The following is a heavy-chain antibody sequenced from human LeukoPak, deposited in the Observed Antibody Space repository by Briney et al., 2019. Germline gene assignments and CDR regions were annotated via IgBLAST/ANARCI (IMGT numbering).Heavy chain of an antibody. J-gene: IGHJ4*02. CDR3: AKSAKTPAVAGWDS. CDR2: LNGGSTLI. CDR1: GFTFSTYS. D-gene: IGHD6-19*01. V-gene: IGHV3-23*01. Sequence: PGGSLRLSCAASGFTFSTYSMSWIRQAPGKGLEWVSTLNGGSTLIYYADSVEGRFTISRDNSRNPVYLQMDSLRAEDTALYYCAKSAKTPAVAGWDSWGQGTLVIVSS.